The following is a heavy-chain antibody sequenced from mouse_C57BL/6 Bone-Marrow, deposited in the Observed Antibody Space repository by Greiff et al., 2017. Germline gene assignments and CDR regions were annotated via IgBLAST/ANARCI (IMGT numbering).Heavy chain of an antibody. D-gene: IGHD1-1*01. CDR3: AREYYYYGSSYGYFDV. J-gene: IGHJ1*03. CDR1: GYTFTNYW. Sequence: QVQLQQSGAELVRPGTSVKMSCKASGYTFTNYWIGWAKQRPGHGLEWIGDIYPGGGYTNYNEKFKGKATLTADKSSSTAYMQFSILTSEDSAIYYCAREYYYYGSSYGYFDVWGTGTTVTVSS. V-gene: IGHV1-63*01. CDR2: IYPGGGYT.